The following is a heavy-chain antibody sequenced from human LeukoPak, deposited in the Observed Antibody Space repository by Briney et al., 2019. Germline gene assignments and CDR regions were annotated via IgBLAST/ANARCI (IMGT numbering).Heavy chain of an antibody. V-gene: IGHV3-66*04. Sequence: GGSLRLSCAASEFSVGSNYMTWVRQAPGKGLEWVSLIYSGGSTYYADSVKGRFTISRDNSKNTLYLQMNSLRAEDTAVYYCARLLWFGELMNYWGQGTLVTVSS. J-gene: IGHJ4*02. CDR2: IYSGGST. D-gene: IGHD3-10*01. CDR1: EFSVGSNY. CDR3: ARLLWFGELMNY.